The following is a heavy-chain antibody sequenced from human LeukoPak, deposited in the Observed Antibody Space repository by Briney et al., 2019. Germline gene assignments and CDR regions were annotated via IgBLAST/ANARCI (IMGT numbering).Heavy chain of an antibody. Sequence: ASVKVSCKASGGTFSSYAISWVRQAPGQGLEWMGGIIPIFGTANYAQKFQGRVTITADESTSTAYMELSSLRSEDTAVYYCARDAGDPDGPFDYWGQGTLVTVSS. V-gene: IGHV1-69*13. J-gene: IGHJ4*02. D-gene: IGHD1-14*01. CDR3: ARDAGDPDGPFDY. CDR1: GGTFSSYA. CDR2: IIPIFGTA.